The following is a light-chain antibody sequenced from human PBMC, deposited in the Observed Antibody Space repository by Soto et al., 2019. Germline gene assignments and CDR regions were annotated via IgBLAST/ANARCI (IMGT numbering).Light chain of an antibody. J-gene: IGKJ5*01. CDR1: QSIRTY. Sequence: DIQMTQSPSPLSASLGDRVTITCRASQSIRTYLNWYQQKPGKAPKLLIYATSSLQSGVPSRFSGSGSGTEFTLTISSLQPDDFATYYCQQYNSYPITFGQGTRLEIK. CDR3: QQYNSYPIT. V-gene: IGKV1-5*01. CDR2: ATS.